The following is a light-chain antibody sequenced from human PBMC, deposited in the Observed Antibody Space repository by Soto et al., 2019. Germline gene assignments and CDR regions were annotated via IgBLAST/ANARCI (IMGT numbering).Light chain of an antibody. CDR2: GAS. CDR1: QDIKND. V-gene: IGKV1-6*02. Sequence: IQMTQSPSSLSASVGDRVTITCRASQDIKNDLGWFQEKPGKAPKLLVFGASSLQSGVPSRFSGSKSGTDFTLTISSLHPEDFTTYYCLQNFNYPYTFGQGTKL. J-gene: IGKJ2*01. CDR3: LQNFNYPYT.